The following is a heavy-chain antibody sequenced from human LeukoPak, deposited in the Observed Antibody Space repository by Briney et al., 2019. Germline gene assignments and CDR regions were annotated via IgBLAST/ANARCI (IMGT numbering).Heavy chain of an antibody. D-gene: IGHD6-13*01. CDR3: ARARFSSRNRDGYLDS. CDR1: GYTFSNYG. V-gene: IGHV1-18*01. Sequence: ASVKVSCKASGYTFSNYGIHWVHQAPGHGLEWMGWISGINTNTNYAQKVQGRVTMTADTSTATAYMELRSLRSDDTAVYYCARARFSSRNRDGYLDSWGEGTLVTVSS. J-gene: IGHJ4*02. CDR2: ISGINTNT.